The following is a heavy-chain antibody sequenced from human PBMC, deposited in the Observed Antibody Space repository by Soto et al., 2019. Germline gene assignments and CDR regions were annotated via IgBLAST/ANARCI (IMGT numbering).Heavy chain of an antibody. Sequence: PVGSLRLSCAASGFNFYNYAMTWVRQAPGKGLEWVSGISGDGTRTYYGDSVKGRFTISRDNSKNTVFLQMNSLRAEDTALYYCVKDLRPNRGWFGPCGQRTRVTVSS. D-gene: IGHD3-3*01. CDR2: ISGDGTRT. V-gene: IGHV3-23*01. CDR3: VKDLRPNRGWFGP. CDR1: GFNFYNYA. J-gene: IGHJ5*02.